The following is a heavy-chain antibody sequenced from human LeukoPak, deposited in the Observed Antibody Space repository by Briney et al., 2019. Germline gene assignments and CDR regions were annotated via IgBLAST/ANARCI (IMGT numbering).Heavy chain of an antibody. V-gene: IGHV3-21*01. CDR3: AKWSGLSVGATPRGAFDI. CDR2: ISSSSSYI. CDR1: GFTFSSYS. J-gene: IGHJ3*02. Sequence: GGSLRLSCAASGFTFSSYSMNWVRQAPGKGLEWVSSISSSSSYIYYADSVKGRFTISRDNAKNSLYLQMNSLRAEDTAVYYCAKWSGLSVGATPRGAFDIWGQGTMVTVSS. D-gene: IGHD1-26*01.